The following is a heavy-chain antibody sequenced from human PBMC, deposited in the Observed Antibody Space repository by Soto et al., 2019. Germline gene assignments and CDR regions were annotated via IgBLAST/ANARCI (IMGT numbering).Heavy chain of an antibody. J-gene: IGHJ6*02. V-gene: IGHV1-3*01. Sequence: GASVKVSCKASGYTFTSYAMHWVRQAPGQRLEWMGWINAGNGNTKYSQKFQGRVTITRDTSASTAYMELSSLRSEDTAVYYCARDRDYCSSTSCYPFDYYYGMDVWGQGTTVTVSS. CDR1: GYTFTSYA. CDR2: INAGNGNT. D-gene: IGHD2-2*01. CDR3: ARDRDYCSSTSCYPFDYYYGMDV.